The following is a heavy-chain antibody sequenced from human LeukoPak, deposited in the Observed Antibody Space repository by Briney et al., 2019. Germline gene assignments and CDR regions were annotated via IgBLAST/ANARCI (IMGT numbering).Heavy chain of an antibody. CDR2: IYYSGST. D-gene: IGHD5-24*01. CDR3: ARVPRGPSWFDP. CDR1: GGSISSSSYY. J-gene: IGHJ5*02. Sequence: PSETLSLTCTVSGGSISSSSYYWGWIRQPPGKGLEWIGSIYYSGSTYYNPSLKSRVTISVDRSKNQFSLKLSSVTAADTAVYYCARVPRGPSWFDPWGQGTLVTVSS. V-gene: IGHV4-39*07.